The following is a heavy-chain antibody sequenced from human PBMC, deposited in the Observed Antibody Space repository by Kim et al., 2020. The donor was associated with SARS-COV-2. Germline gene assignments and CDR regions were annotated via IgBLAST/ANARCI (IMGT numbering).Heavy chain of an antibody. CDR1: GFSFSSCV. Sequence: GGSLRLSCAASGFSFSSCVMSWVRQAPGKGLECVSVISARDNNTYYADSVRGRFTISRDNSKNTLYLQMNSLRGEDTAVYYCAKVSIAGATGVHDYWGQGTLVTVSS. J-gene: IGHJ4*02. D-gene: IGHD1-26*01. CDR2: ISARDNNT. V-gene: IGHV3-23*01. CDR3: AKVSIAGATGVHDY.